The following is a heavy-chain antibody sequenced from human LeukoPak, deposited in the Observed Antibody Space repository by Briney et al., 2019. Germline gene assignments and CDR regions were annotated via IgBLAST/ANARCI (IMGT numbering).Heavy chain of an antibody. CDR3: ARRRTGSSWIDY. J-gene: IGHJ4*02. CDR1: GDSISSTYYH. CDR2: IYYSGSSGGS. V-gene: IGHV4-39*02. D-gene: IGHD6-13*01. Sequence: SETLSLTCTVSGDSISSTYYHWGWIRQPPGKGLEWIGNIYYSGSSGGSYYSPSLTGRVTISVDTSKNHFSLKLTSVTAADTAVYYCARRRTGSSWIDYWGQGTLVTVSS.